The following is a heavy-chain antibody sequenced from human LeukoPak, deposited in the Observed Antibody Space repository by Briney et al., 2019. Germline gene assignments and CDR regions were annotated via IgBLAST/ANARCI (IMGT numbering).Heavy chain of an antibody. CDR2: IYYTGST. D-gene: IGHD3-22*01. V-gene: IGHV4-39*01. CDR3: ASVYDSSGYPE. CDR1: GGSISSSSYY. Sequence: PSETLSLTCTVSGGSISSSSYYWGWIRQPPGKGLEWIGSIYYTGSTYYNPSLKSRVIISVDTSKNQFSLKLSSVTAADTAVYYCASVYDSSGYPEWGQGTLVTVSS. J-gene: IGHJ4*02.